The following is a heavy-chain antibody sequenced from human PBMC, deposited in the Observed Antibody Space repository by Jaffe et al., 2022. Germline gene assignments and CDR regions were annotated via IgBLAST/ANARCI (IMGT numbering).Heavy chain of an antibody. CDR2: IKPDGSEK. V-gene: IGHV3-7*01. CDR1: GFTFSSYW. D-gene: IGHD6-6*01. CDR3: ARHPARSVDY. Sequence: EVQLVESGGGLVQPGGSLRLSCAASGFTFSSYWMSWVRQAPGKGLDWVANIKPDGSEKSYVDSVKGRFTISRDNAENSLYLQMNSLRAEDTAVYYCARHPARSVDYWGQGTLVTVSS. J-gene: IGHJ4*02.